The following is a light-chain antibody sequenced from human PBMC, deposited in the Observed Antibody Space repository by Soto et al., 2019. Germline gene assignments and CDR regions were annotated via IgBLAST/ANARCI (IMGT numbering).Light chain of an antibody. CDR1: QSSSSW. CDR2: KAS. CDR3: QQSDSYPLT. V-gene: IGKV1-5*03. J-gene: IGKJ4*01. Sequence: DIPMTQSPSTLSASVRDSVTITCRARQSSSSWLAWYQHKPWKAPKFLIYKASSLDSGVPSTFSGSRPGTEFTLTINSLQPDDFATYYCQQSDSYPLTIGGVTKVEIK.